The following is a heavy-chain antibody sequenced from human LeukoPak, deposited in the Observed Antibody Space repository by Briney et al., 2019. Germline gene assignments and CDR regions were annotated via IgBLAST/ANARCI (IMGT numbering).Heavy chain of an antibody. D-gene: IGHD1-26*01. CDR2: IYTSGST. CDR3: ARGISGSWPYYFDY. CDR1: GGSISSYY. J-gene: IGHJ4*02. V-gene: IGHV4-4*07. Sequence: SETLSLTCTVSGGSISSYYWSWIRQPAGKGLEWIGRIYTSGSTNYNPSLKSRVTISVDTSKNQFSLKLSSVTAADTAVYYCARGISGSWPYYFDYWGQGTLVTVSS.